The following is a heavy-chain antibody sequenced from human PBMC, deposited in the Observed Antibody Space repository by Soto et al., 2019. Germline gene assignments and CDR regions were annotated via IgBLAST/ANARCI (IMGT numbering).Heavy chain of an antibody. CDR3: AHLPWKQLWPRAPVVY. V-gene: IGHV2-5*02. D-gene: IGHD5-18*01. Sequence: QITLKESGPTLVKPTQTLTLTCTFSGFSLSTSGVGVGWIRQPPGKALEWLGIIYWDDDKRYSPSLKSRVTITKDTFKNQLVLTMTNMDPVDTATYYCAHLPWKQLWPRAPVVYWGQGTPVTDSS. J-gene: IGHJ4*02. CDR1: GFSLSTSGVG. CDR2: IYWDDDK.